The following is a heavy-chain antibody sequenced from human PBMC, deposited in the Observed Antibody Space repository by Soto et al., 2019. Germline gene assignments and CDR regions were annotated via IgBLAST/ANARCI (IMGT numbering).Heavy chain of an antibody. CDR1: GYSISSSNW. CDR3: AGTTVVTLSGRYVCDY. V-gene: IGHV4-28*01. J-gene: IGHJ4*02. CDR2: IYYSGST. Sequence: QVQLQESGPGLVKPSDTLSLTCAVSGYSISSSNWWGWIRQPPGKGLEWIGYIYYSGSTYYNPSLKRRVTMSVETSNTQFTLKLSSVTAVDTAVYYCAGTTVVTLSGRYVCDYWGQATLVTVSS. D-gene: IGHD4-17*01.